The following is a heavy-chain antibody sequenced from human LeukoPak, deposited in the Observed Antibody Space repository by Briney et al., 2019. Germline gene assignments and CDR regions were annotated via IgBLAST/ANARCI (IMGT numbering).Heavy chain of an antibody. Sequence: SVKVSCKASGGTFSSYAISWVRQAPGQGLEWMGGIIPIFGTANYAQKFQGRVTITTDESTSTAYMELSSLRSEDTAVYYCARNALHYYYMDVWGKGTTVTVSS. J-gene: IGHJ6*03. CDR2: IIPIFGTA. CDR1: GGTFSSYA. D-gene: IGHD2-21*01. V-gene: IGHV1-69*05. CDR3: ARNALHYYYMDV.